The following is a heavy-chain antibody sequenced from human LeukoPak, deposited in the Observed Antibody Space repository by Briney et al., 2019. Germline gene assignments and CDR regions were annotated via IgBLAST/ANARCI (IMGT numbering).Heavy chain of an antibody. J-gene: IGHJ4*02. CDR3: ARGDDYFDY. V-gene: IGHV3-48*03. CDR1: GFTFSSYE. CDR2: ISSSGSTI. Sequence: PGGSLRLSCAASGFTFSSYEMNWVRQAPGKGPEWVSYISSSGSTIYYADSVKGRFTISRDNAKNSLYLQMNSLRAEDTAVYYCARGDDYFDYWGQGTLVTVSS.